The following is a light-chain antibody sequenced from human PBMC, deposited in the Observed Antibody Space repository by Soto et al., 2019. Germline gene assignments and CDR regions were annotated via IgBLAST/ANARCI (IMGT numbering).Light chain of an antibody. CDR3: CSYTISSTWL. CDR1: SSDVGGYDY. Sequence: QSALTQPASVSGSPGQSITISCTGTSSDVGGYDYVSWYQHHPGKVPKLMIYEVSDRPSGVSDRFSGSKSGNTASLTISGLQTEDEADYYCCSYTISSTWLFGGGTKLTVL. CDR2: EVS. J-gene: IGLJ3*02. V-gene: IGLV2-14*01.